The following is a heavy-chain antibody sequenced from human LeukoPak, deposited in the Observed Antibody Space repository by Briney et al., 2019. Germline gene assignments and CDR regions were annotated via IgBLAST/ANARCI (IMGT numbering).Heavy chain of an antibody. V-gene: IGHV1-18*01. J-gene: IGHJ3*02. CDR1: GYTFTSYG. CDR2: ISAYNGNT. D-gene: IGHD1-26*01. CDR3: ARDSIVGATGDAFDI. Sequence: ASVKVSCKASGYTFTSYGISWVRQAPGQGLEWMGWISAYNGNTNYAQKLQGRVTMTTDTSTRTAYMELRSLRSDDPAVYYCARDSIVGATGDAFDIWGQGTMVTVSS.